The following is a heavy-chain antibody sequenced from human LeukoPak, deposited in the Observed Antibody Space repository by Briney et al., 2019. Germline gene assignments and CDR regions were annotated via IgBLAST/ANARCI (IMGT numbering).Heavy chain of an antibody. Sequence: SETLSLTCGVHGGSLSGYYWTWLRQPPGKGLEWIGEINHSGTTNYNPSLESRVTMSVDTSKNQFSLKPTSVTAADTAVYYCARFQLLTSYYFDYWGQGTLVTVSS. J-gene: IGHJ4*02. D-gene: IGHD2-2*01. CDR2: INHSGTT. V-gene: IGHV4-34*01. CDR1: GGSLSGYY. CDR3: ARFQLLTSYYFDY.